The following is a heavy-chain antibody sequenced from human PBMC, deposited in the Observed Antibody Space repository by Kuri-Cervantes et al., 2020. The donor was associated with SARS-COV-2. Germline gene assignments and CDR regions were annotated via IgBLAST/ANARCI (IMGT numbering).Heavy chain of an antibody. CDR2: IYYSGST. V-gene: IGHV4-59*01. CDR3: ARTHYATLLDI. D-gene: IGHD2-2*01. CDR1: GGSISSYY. Sequence: GSLRLSCTVSGGSISSYYWSWIRQPPGKGLEWIGYIYYSGSTNYNPSLKSRVTISVDTSKNQFSLKLSSVTAADTAVYYCARTHYATLLDIWGQGTTVTVSS. J-gene: IGHJ3*02.